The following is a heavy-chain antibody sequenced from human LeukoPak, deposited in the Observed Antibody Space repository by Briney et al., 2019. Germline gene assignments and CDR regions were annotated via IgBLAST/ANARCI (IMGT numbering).Heavy chain of an antibody. CDR3: ARDQEAFDY. CDR1: GYSFTSNY. V-gene: IGHV1-46*01. CDR2: IYPRDGST. Sequence: ASVTVSCKASGYSFTSNYIHWVRQAPGQGLEWMGMIYPRDGSTSYAQKFQGRVTVTRDTSTSTVHMELNGLRSEDTAVYYCARDQEAFDYWGQGTLVTVSS. J-gene: IGHJ4*02.